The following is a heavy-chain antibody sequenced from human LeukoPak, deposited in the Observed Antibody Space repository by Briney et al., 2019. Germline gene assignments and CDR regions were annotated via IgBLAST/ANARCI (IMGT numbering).Heavy chain of an antibody. V-gene: IGHV4-59*01. J-gene: IGHJ6*02. CDR3: ARSTVARRTYYYYYGMDV. CDR1: GGSISSYY. Sequence: PSETLSLTCTVSGGSISSYYWSWIRQPPGKGLEWIGYIYYSGSANYNPSLKSRVTISVDTSKNQFSLKLSSVTAADTAVYYCARSTVARRTYYYYYGMDVWGQGTTVTVSS. D-gene: IGHD4-23*01. CDR2: IYYSGSA.